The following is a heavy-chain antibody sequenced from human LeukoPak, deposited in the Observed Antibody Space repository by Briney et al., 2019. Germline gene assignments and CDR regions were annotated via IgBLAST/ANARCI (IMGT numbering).Heavy chain of an antibody. Sequence: ASVKVSCKASGYTFTGYYMHWVRQAPGQELEWMGWINPNSGGTNYAQKFQGRVTMTRDTSISTAYMELSRLRSDDTAVHYCARGTRVAMVRGVMPLGFWGQGTLVTVSS. V-gene: IGHV1-2*02. CDR2: INPNSGGT. J-gene: IGHJ4*02. CDR1: GYTFTGYY. CDR3: ARGTRVAMVRGVMPLGF. D-gene: IGHD3-10*01.